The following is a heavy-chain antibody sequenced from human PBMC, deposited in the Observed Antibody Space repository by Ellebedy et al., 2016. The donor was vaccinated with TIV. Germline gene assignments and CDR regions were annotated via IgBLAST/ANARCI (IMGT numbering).Heavy chain of an antibody. Sequence: PGGSLRLSCISSGFTFSSYEMNWVRQAPGKGLEWVSYISSIGSYIKYAGSVKGRFTISRDNAKNSLFLQMNRLRVEDTGVYYCARVGPAMAYWGQGALVTVSS. CDR1: GFTFSSYE. CDR2: ISSIGSYI. CDR3: ARVGPAMAY. V-gene: IGHV3-48*03. D-gene: IGHD5-18*01. J-gene: IGHJ4*02.